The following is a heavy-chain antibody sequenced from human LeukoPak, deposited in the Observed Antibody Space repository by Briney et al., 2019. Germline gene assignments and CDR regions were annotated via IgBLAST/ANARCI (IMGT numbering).Heavy chain of an antibody. CDR2: ISAYNGNT. D-gene: IGHD3-22*01. CDR1: GYTFTSYG. Sequence: ASVKVSCKASGYTFTSYGISWVRQAPGQGLEWMGWISAYNGNTNYAQKLQGRVTTTTDTSTSTAYMELRSLRSDDTAVYYCARDSSYYYDSSGYYLYLYYYYYGMDVWGQGTTVTVSS. CDR3: ARDSSYYYDSSGYYLYLYYYYYGMDV. V-gene: IGHV1-18*01. J-gene: IGHJ6*02.